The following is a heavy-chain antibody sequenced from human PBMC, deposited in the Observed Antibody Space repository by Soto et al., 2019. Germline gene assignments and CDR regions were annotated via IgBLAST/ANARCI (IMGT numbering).Heavy chain of an antibody. CDR2: ISTYNGDT. CDR3: ARAATDSNDPWDFFDS. Sequence: GASGKVSCKASGYSLPHYGIAWGRQAPGQGLEWMGWISTYNGDTNYTQKLQGRVTMTTDTSTSTAYMDLRSLRSDDTAVYYCARAATDSNDPWDFFDSWGQGTLVTV. D-gene: IGHD1-1*01. CDR1: GYSLPHYG. V-gene: IGHV1-18*01. J-gene: IGHJ4*02.